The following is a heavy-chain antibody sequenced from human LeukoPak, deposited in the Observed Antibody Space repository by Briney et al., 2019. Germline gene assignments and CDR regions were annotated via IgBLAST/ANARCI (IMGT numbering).Heavy chain of an antibody. J-gene: IGHJ5*02. V-gene: IGHV1-24*01. CDR1: GYTLTELS. Sequence: ASVKVSCKVSGYTLTELSVHWVRQAPGEGLEWMGGFDPEDGETIYAQKFQGRVTMTEDTSTDTAYMELSSLRSEDTAVYYCATGLLWFGETLGYNWFDPWGQGTLVTVSS. CDR2: FDPEDGET. D-gene: IGHD3-10*01. CDR3: ATGLLWFGETLGYNWFDP.